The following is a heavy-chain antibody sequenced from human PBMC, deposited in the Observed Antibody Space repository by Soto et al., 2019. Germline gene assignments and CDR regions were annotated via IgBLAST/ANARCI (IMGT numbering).Heavy chain of an antibody. CDR1: GFAFSNYA. CDR3: AKDGGYSSGWTFDY. Sequence: QVQLVESGGGVVQPGRSLRLSCAASGFAFSNYAIHWVRQAPGKGLEWVAFISYDASNKYYADSVKGRFTISRDNSKNTLYLQMNSLRAEDTAVYYCAKDGGYSSGWTFDYWGQGTLVTVSS. D-gene: IGHD6-19*01. J-gene: IGHJ4*02. CDR2: ISYDASNK. V-gene: IGHV3-30*18.